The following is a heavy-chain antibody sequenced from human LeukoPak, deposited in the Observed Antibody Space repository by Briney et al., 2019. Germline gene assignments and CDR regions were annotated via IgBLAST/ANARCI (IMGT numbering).Heavy chain of an antibody. CDR1: GYTFTSYY. CDR2: INPSGGST. Sequence: GASVKVSCKASGYTFTSYYMHWVRQAPGQGLEWMGIINPSGGSTSYAQKFQGRVTMTRDMSTSTVYMELSSLRSEDTAVYYCARLLVRGNTEDYWGQGTLVTVSS. V-gene: IGHV1-46*01. D-gene: IGHD3-10*01. J-gene: IGHJ4*02. CDR3: ARLLVRGNTEDY.